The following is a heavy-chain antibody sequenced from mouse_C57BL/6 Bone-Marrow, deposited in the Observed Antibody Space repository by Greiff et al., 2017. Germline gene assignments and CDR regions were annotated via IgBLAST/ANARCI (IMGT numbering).Heavy chain of an antibody. CDR1: GYAFTNYL. CDR2: INPGSGGT. J-gene: IGHJ2*01. D-gene: IGHD1-1*02. V-gene: IGHV1-54*01. Sequence: QVQLKESGAELVRPGTSVKVSCKASGYAFTNYLIEWVKQRPGQGLEWIGVINPGSGGTNYNEKFKGKATLTADKSSSTSYMQLSSLTSEDSAVYFCARHRGPNLWYFDYWGQGTTLTVSS. CDR3: ARHRGPNLWYFDY.